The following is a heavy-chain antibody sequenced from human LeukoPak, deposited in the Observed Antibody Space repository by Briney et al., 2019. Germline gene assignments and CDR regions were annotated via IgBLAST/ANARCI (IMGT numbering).Heavy chain of an antibody. Sequence: SVKVSCQASGGTFSSYAISWVRQAPGQGLEWMGGIIPIFGTANYAQKFQGRVTITTDESTSTAYMELSSLRSEDTAVYYCARGRWLQPWGYFDYWGQGTLVTVSS. CDR2: IIPIFGTA. CDR3: ARGRWLQPWGYFDY. D-gene: IGHD5-24*01. V-gene: IGHV1-69*05. CDR1: GGTFSSYA. J-gene: IGHJ4*02.